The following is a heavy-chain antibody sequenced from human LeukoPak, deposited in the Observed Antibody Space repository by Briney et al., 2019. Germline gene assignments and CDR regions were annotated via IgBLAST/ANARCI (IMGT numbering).Heavy chain of an antibody. CDR2: INSDGSST. J-gene: IGHJ3*02. CDR1: GFTFSSYW. CDR3: ARPSGSYLDAFDI. V-gene: IGHV3-74*01. D-gene: IGHD1-26*01. Sequence: GGSLRVSCAASGFTFSSYWMHWVRQAPGKGLVWVSRINSDGSSTSYADSVKGRFTISRDNAKNTLYLQMNSLRAEDTAVYYCARPSGSYLDAFDIWGQGTMVTVSS.